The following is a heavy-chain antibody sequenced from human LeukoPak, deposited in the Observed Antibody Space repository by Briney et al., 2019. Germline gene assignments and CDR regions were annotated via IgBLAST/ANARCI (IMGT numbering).Heavy chain of an antibody. V-gene: IGHV1-8*01. CDR2: INPNSGTS. CDR1: GYSFTNYG. J-gene: IGHJ6*02. Sequence: ASVKVSCKASGYSFTNYGINWVRQASGQGLEWVASINPNSGTSASAQRFQGRVTMTRNTSTTTVYMELSSPTSDDTAVYYCARVPKYYQLVRLGDYYYYGMDVWGQGTTVTVSS. D-gene: IGHD3-16*01. CDR3: ARVPKYYQLVRLGDYYYYGMDV.